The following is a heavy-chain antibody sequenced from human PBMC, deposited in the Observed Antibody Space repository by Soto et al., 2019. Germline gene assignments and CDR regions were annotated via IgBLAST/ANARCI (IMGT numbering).Heavy chain of an antibody. Sequence: PGGSLRLAGMASGFPSITYGFITYAMTWVGQPPGKGLEWVSVITGSGSHSYYADSVKGLFTISRDNSRNTLFLQMDSLRADDTAVYFCAKGTSSEFLLSFDDWGHGTLVTVSS. V-gene: IGHV3-23*01. CDR2: ITGSGSHS. CDR3: AKGTSSEFLLSFDD. D-gene: IGHD3-10*01. J-gene: IGHJ4*01. CDR1: GFPSITYGFITYA.